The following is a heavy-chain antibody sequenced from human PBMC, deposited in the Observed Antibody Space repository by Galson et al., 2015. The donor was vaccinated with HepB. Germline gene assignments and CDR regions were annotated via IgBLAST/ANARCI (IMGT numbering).Heavy chain of an antibody. CDR1: GFTFSSYA. V-gene: IGHV3-23*01. Sequence: SLRLSCAASGFTFSSYAMSWVRQAPGKGLEWVSAISGSGGSTYYADSVKGRFTISRDNSKNTLYLQMNSLRAEDTAVCYCAKMTGTAYCGGDCYPDAFDIWGQGTMVTVSS. D-gene: IGHD2-21*02. J-gene: IGHJ3*02. CDR2: ISGSGGST. CDR3: AKMTGTAYCGGDCYPDAFDI.